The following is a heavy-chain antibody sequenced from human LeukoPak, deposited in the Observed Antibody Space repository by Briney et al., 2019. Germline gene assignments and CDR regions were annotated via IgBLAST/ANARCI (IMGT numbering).Heavy chain of an antibody. J-gene: IGHJ4*02. CDR2: IWYDGSSK. CDR3: AKRAVAGAYFDY. Sequence: PGRSLRLSCAASGFTFSSYGMHWVRQAPGKGLEWVAVIWYDGSSKYYADSVKGRFTISRDNSKNTLYLQMNSLRAEDTAVYYCAKRAVAGAYFDYWGQGTLVTVSS. V-gene: IGHV3-33*06. D-gene: IGHD6-19*01. CDR1: GFTFSSYG.